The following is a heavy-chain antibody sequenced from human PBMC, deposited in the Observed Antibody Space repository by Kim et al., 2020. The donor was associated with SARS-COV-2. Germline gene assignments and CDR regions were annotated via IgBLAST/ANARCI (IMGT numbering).Heavy chain of an antibody. D-gene: IGHD6-19*01. V-gene: IGHV1-3*01. Sequence: SQKFQGRVTITRDTSASTAYMELSSLRSEDTAVYYCARDLAVAGTRWFDPWGQGTLVTVSS. CDR3: ARDLAVAGTRWFDP. J-gene: IGHJ5*02.